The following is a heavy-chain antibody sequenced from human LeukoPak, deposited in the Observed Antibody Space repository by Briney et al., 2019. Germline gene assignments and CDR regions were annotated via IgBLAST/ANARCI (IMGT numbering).Heavy chain of an antibody. V-gene: IGHV3-33*08. Sequence: QAGGSLRLSCAVSGFTFSSYSMNWVRQAPGKGLEWVAVIWADGKNHFYADSVRGRFTISRDNSKNTLDLQMNSLRVDDTAVYYCVRDRSVIAAAGTFGYWGQGTLVTVSS. CDR3: VRDRSVIAAAGTFGY. CDR1: GFTFSSYS. CDR2: IWADGKNH. D-gene: IGHD6-13*01. J-gene: IGHJ4*02.